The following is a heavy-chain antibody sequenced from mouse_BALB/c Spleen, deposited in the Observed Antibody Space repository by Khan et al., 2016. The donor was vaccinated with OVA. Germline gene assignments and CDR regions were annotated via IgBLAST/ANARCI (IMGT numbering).Heavy chain of an antibody. D-gene: IGHD2-14*01. CDR1: GDSITSGY. J-gene: IGHJ3*01. CDR2: MIYSGHT. CDR3: ARSTYKYAFLY. V-gene: IGHV3-8*02. Sequence: EVQLQESGPSLVKPSQTLSLICSVTGDSITSGYWNWIRKFPGNKLEFMGYMIYSGHTYYNPSLKSRISITRHNSKNQHYLQLNSGNNEDTATYYCARSTYKYAFLYWGRVTLVSVSA.